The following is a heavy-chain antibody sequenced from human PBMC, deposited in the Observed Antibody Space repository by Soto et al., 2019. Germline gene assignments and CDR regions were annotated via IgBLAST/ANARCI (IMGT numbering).Heavy chain of an antibody. CDR1: GGSISSGGYY. J-gene: IGHJ5*02. V-gene: IGHV4-31*03. D-gene: IGHD2-15*01. Sequence: QVQLQESGPGLVKPSQTLSLTCTVSGGSISSGGYYWSWIRQHPGKGLEWIGYIYYSGSTYYNPSLKIRVTISVDTSKNQFSLKLSSVTAADTAVYYCARVLPDCSGGSCYSAPRWFDPWGQGTLVTVSS. CDR3: ARVLPDCSGGSCYSAPRWFDP. CDR2: IYYSGST.